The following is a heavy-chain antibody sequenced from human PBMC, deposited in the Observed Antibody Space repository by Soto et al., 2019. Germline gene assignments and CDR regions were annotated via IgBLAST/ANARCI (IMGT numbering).Heavy chain of an antibody. V-gene: IGHV3-74*01. J-gene: IGHJ4*02. CDR1: GFSVTSYW. CDR3: AKGELNSTGLIL. CDR2: INTDGGST. Sequence: EVQLVESGGGLVQPGGSLRLSCAASGFSVTSYWMHWVRQAPGKGLVWVSRINTDGGSTSYAYSVKGRFTISRANAQNPLFLQMSTLGAEDTAIYYCAKGELNSTGLILWCQGALVSVSS. D-gene: IGHD1-26*01.